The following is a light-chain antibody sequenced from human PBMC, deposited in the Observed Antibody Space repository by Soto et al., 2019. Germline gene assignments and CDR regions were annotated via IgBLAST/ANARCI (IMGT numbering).Light chain of an antibody. Sequence: QSALTQPASVSGSPGQSINISCTGSSSDVGGYHFVSWYQQHPGKAPKLMIYDVLNRPSGVSNRFSGSKSDNTASLTISGLQAEDEADYYCSSYSSNSTLVFGGGTQLTVL. CDR2: DVL. J-gene: IGLJ2*01. CDR1: SSDVGGYHF. CDR3: SSYSSNSTLV. V-gene: IGLV2-14*03.